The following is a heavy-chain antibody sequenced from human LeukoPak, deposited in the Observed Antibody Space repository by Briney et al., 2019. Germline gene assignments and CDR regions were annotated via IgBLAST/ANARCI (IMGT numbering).Heavy chain of an antibody. CDR1: GFTFSSYA. CDR2: ISSSGGST. D-gene: IGHD3-22*01. J-gene: IGHJ4*02. CDR3: AKETYYYDSSGYPGFDY. Sequence: GGSLRLSCAASGFTFSSYAMSWVRQAPGKGLEWVSAISSSGGSTYYADSVKGRFTISRDNSKNTLYLQMNSLRAEDTAVYYCAKETYYYDSSGYPGFDYWGQGTLVTVSS. V-gene: IGHV3-23*01.